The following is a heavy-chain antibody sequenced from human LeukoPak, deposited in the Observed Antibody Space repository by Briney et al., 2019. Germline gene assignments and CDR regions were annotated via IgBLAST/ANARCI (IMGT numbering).Heavy chain of an antibody. D-gene: IGHD7-27*01. J-gene: IGHJ4*02. CDR3: TILTGESSSNY. Sequence: GGSLRLSCAASGFTFSGSAMHWVRQASGKGLEWVGRIRSKANSYATAYAASVKGRFTISRDDSKNTAYLQMNSLKTEDTAVYYYTILTGESSSNYWGQGTLVTVSS. V-gene: IGHV3-73*01. CDR1: GFTFSGSA. CDR2: IRSKANSYAT.